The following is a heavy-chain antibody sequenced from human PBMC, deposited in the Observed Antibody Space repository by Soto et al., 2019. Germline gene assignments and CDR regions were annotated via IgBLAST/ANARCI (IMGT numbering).Heavy chain of an antibody. CDR2: IWYDGGDK. J-gene: IGHJ4*02. V-gene: IGHV3-33*01. Sequence: QVQLVESGGGVVQPGRSLGLSCAASGFTFNSYGMHWVRQAPGKGLEWVAVIWYDGGDKYYADSVKGRFTISRDNSKNTVYLQMNSLRVEDTAVYYCARDQSSSCYYFDYWGQGTLVTVSS. CDR1: GFTFNSYG. CDR3: ARDQSSSCYYFDY. D-gene: IGHD6-13*01.